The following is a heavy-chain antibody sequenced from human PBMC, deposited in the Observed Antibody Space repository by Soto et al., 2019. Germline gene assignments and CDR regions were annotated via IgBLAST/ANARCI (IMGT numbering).Heavy chain of an antibody. CDR1: GFTFSNDA. V-gene: IGHV3-23*01. CDR3: AKGRSASSTFDS. D-gene: IGHD6-13*01. J-gene: IGHJ4*02. CDR2: FGVLIGGP. Sequence: EVQFLESGGGLVQPGGSLRLSCAASGFTFSNDAMAWVRQAPGKGLEFVVFFGVLIGGPEYADSVKGRFTISRDNSKSTLFLEMHTLSPDDTAVYYCAKGRSASSTFDSWSQGTQVTVSS.